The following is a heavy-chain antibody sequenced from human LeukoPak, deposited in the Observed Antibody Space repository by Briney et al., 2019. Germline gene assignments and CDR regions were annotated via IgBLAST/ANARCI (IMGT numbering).Heavy chain of an antibody. J-gene: IGHJ4*02. D-gene: IGHD6-13*01. Sequence: PGGSLSLSCAASEFPFVDYAMHWVRQAPGRGLEWVSAIIWNSGSIGYADSVKGRFTIPRDNAQNSLYLQMNSLRAEDTALYYCAKGDLSSSWGPDFDYWRQGTLVTVSS. V-gene: IGHV3-9*01. CDR3: AKGDLSSSWGPDFDY. CDR2: IIWNSGSI. CDR1: EFPFVDYA.